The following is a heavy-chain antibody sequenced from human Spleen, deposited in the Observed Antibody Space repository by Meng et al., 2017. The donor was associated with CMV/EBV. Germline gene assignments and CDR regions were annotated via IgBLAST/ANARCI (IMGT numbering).Heavy chain of an antibody. CDR3: ARDHLVTEDYYYGMDV. Sequence: GESLKISCAASGFTFSSYAMSWVRQAPGKGLEWVSAISGSGGSTYYADSVKGRFTISRDNSKNTLYLQMNSLRAEDTAVYYCARDHLVTEDYYYGMDVWGQGTTVTVSS. D-gene: IGHD4-23*01. J-gene: IGHJ6*02. V-gene: IGHV3-23*01. CDR1: GFTFSSYA. CDR2: ISGSGGST.